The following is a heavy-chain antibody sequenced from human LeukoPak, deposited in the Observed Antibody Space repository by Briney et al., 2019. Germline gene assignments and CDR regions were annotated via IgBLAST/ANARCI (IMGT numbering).Heavy chain of an antibody. D-gene: IGHD3-10*01. J-gene: IGHJ4*02. Sequence: GGSLRLSCAASGFIFSRFWMNWVRQAPGKGLEWVATIKEDGSEKYYVDSMRGRITISRDNAKNSLYLQMNSLRAEDTAMYYCARLSGSGSSPFDYWGQGTLVTVSS. V-gene: IGHV3-7*03. CDR1: GFIFSRFW. CDR3: ARLSGSGSSPFDY. CDR2: IKEDGSEK.